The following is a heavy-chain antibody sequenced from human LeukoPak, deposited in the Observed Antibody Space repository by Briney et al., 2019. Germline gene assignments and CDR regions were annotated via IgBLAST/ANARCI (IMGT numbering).Heavy chain of an antibody. V-gene: IGHV3-7*01. J-gene: IGHJ4*02. CDR2: IKQDGSEK. CDR3: ARGVGGDY. Sequence: GGSLRLSCVASGFTFSNYWMSWVRQAPGKGLECVANIKQDGSEKYYVDSVKGRFTISRDSAKDLVYLQMNSLRAEDTAAYYCARGVGGDYWGQGTLVTVSS. CDR1: GFTFSNYW.